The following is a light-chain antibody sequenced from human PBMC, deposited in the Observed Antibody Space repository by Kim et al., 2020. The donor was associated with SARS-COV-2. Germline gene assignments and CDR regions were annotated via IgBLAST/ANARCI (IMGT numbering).Light chain of an antibody. CDR2: AAS. V-gene: IGKV1-27*01. CDR1: QGISNY. CDR3: QKYNSGLRT. J-gene: IGKJ1*01. Sequence: ASVGDRVTITCRASQGISNYLAWYQQKPGKVPKLLIYAASTVQSGVPSRFSGSGSGTDFTLTISSLQPEDVATYYCQKYNSGLRTFGQGTKVDIK.